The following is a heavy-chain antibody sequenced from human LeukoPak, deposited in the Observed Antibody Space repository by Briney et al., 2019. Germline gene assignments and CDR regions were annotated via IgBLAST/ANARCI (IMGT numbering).Heavy chain of an antibody. CDR1: GFTFSSYS. CDR3: AASSPKGYSSSWYYFDY. D-gene: IGHD6-13*01. Sequence: GGSLRLSCAASGFTFSSYSMNWVRQASGKGLEWVSSISSSSSYIYYADSVKGRFTISRDNAKNSLYLQMNSLRAEDTAVYYCAASSPKGYSSSWYYFDYWGQGTLVTVSS. CDR2: ISSSSSYI. V-gene: IGHV3-21*01. J-gene: IGHJ4*02.